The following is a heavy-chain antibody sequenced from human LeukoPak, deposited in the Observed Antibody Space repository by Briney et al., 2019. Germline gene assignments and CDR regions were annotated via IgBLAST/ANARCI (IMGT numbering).Heavy chain of an antibody. D-gene: IGHD6-19*01. CDR2: IVGSGGST. Sequence: GGSLRLSCAVSGFTFTIYAMTCVRQAPGMRLEWVSAIVGSGGSTSYANSVKGRFAISRDNSKNTLYLHMNTLRAEDTAVYYCAKDPLGSGWFFDYWGQGTLVTVSS. CDR3: AKDPLGSGWFFDY. J-gene: IGHJ4*02. CDR1: GFTFTIYA. V-gene: IGHV3-23*01.